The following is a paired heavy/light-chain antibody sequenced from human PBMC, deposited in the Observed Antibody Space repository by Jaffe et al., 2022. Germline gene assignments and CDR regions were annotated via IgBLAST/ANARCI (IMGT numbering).Light chain of an antibody. V-gene: IGKV1-12*01. J-gene: IGKJ2*01. CDR2: AAS. Sequence: DIQLTQSPSSVSASVGDRVTITCRASQDISTWLAWYQQKPGRAPKLLISAASTLESGVPSRFSGSASGTEFTLTISTLQPEDVATYYCQQASTFPRTFGQGTRLEIK. CDR3: QQASTFPRT. CDR1: QDISTW.
Heavy chain of an antibody. V-gene: IGHV3-48*03. D-gene: IGHD1-26*01. CDR2: ISSRGSTI. CDR3: VRDRRSGLVPSDGFNI. Sequence: QLVESGGGVVQPGGSLRLSCAASGFSFSSYGVNWVRQAPGKGLEWVSYISSRGSTIHYAESVKGRFTISRDNDKNSLFLQMSSLRAEDTAVYYCVRDRRSGLVPSDGFNIWGQGTMVTVSS. CDR1: GFSFSSYG. J-gene: IGHJ3*02.